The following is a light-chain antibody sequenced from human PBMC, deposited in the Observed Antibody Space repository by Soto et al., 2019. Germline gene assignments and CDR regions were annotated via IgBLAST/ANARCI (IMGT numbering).Light chain of an antibody. V-gene: IGKV3-20*01. CDR1: QIVGSNY. J-gene: IGKJ1*01. Sequence: EIVLTQSPGTLSLSPGEGATLSCRASQIVGSNYLAWFQQKPGQPPRLLIYGASSRATGIPDRFSGSGSGTDFTLTIRRLEPEYFAVYFCQQYGRTLDTFVQGTKVEIK. CDR2: GAS. CDR3: QQYGRTLDT.